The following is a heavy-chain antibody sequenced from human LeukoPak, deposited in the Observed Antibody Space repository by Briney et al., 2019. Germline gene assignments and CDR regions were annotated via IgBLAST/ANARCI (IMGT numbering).Heavy chain of an antibody. V-gene: IGHV3-30*18. CDR2: ISYDGSNK. D-gene: IGHD6-19*01. CDR3: AKDLWRSGWDGYYGMDV. Sequence: GRSLRLSCAASGFTFSSYGMHWVRQAPGKGLEWVAVISYDGSNKYYADSVKGRFTISRDNSKNTLYLQMNSLGAEDTAVYYCAKDLWRSGWDGYYGMDVWGQGTTVTVSS. J-gene: IGHJ6*02. CDR1: GFTFSSYG.